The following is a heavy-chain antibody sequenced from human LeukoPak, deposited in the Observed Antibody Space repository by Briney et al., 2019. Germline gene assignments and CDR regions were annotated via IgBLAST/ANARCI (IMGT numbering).Heavy chain of an antibody. V-gene: IGHV1-3*01. CDR1: GYAFTSYA. D-gene: IGHD6-19*01. Sequence: GASVKVSCKASGYAFTSYAMHWVRQAPGQRLEWMGWINAGNGNTKYSQKFQGRVTITRDTSASTAYMELSSLRSEDTAVYYCAREVHSSGWDYWGQGALVTVSS. CDR3: AREVHSSGWDY. J-gene: IGHJ4*02. CDR2: INAGNGNT.